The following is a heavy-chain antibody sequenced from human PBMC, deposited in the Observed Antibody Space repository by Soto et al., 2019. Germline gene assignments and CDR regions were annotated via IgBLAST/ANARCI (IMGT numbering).Heavy chain of an antibody. CDR1: RDTFNKYA. D-gene: IGHD3-10*01. Sequence: QVQLVQSGAEVKKPGSSVKVSCKTSRDTFNKYAFNWVRQAPGQGLEWMGLIIPIFSSRNYAEKFQGRVTITADDSTSTAYMELRSLRFEDTAVYYCARGDNYLGVWGQWTTVNVSS. V-gene: IGHV1-69*01. J-gene: IGHJ6*02. CDR3: ARGDNYLGV. CDR2: IIPIFSSR.